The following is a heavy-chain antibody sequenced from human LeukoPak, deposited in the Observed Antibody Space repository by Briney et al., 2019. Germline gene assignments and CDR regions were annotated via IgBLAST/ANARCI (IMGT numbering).Heavy chain of an antibody. J-gene: IGHJ5*02. Sequence: SETLSLTCTVSGYSISSDYYWGWIRQPPGKGLEWIGSIYHSGSTYYNPSLKSRVTISVDTSKNQFSLKRSSVTAADTAVYYCARAYSSSWYFNWFDPWGQGTLVTVSS. CDR3: ARAYSSSWYFNWFDP. V-gene: IGHV4-38-2*02. CDR1: GYSISSDYY. CDR2: IYHSGST. D-gene: IGHD6-13*01.